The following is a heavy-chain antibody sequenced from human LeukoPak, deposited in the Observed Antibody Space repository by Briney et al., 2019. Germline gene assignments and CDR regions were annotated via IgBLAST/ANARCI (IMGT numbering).Heavy chain of an antibody. CDR1: SGSISSSSYY. J-gene: IGHJ6*02. CDR3: ASPDCSSTSCYIWYYGMDV. V-gene: IGHV4-39*01. D-gene: IGHD2-2*02. CDR2: IYYSGST. Sequence: PSETLSLTCAVSSGSISSSSYYWGWIRQPPGKGLEWIGSIYYSGSTYYNPSLKSRVTISVDTSKNQFSLKLSSVTAADTAVYYCASPDCSSTSCYIWYYGMDVWGQGTTVTVSS.